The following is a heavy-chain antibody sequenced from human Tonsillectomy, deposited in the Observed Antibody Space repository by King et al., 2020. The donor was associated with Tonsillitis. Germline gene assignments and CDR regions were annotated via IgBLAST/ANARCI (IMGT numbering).Heavy chain of an antibody. CDR3: ARELGCSSTSCYSKWFDP. V-gene: IGHV1-2*02. J-gene: IGHJ5*02. CDR2: INPNSGGT. Sequence: VQLVESGAEVKKPGASVKVSCKASGYTFTGYYMHWVRQAPGQGLEWMGWINPNSGGTNYAQKFQGRVTMTRDTFISTAYMELSRLRSDDTAVYYCARELGCSSTSCYSKWFDPWGQGTLVTVSS. D-gene: IGHD2-2*01. CDR1: GYTFTGYY.